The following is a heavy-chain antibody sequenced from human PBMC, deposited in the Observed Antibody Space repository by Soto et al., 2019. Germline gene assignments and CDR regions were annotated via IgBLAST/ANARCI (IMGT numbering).Heavy chain of an antibody. CDR3: ARDPYDSSFAFDI. D-gene: IGHD3-22*01. Sequence: ESGGGLVKPGGSLRLSCAASGFIFSDSYMSWIRQAPGKGLEWVSYISSSASTIYYTDSVKDRFTISRDNAKNSLYLQMNSLRADDTAVYYCARDPYDSSFAFDIWGQGTMVTVPS. J-gene: IGHJ3*02. CDR1: GFIFSDSY. CDR2: ISSSASTI. V-gene: IGHV3-11*01.